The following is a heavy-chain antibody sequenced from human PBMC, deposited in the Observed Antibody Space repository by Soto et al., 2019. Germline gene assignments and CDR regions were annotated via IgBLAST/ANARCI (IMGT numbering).Heavy chain of an antibody. CDR3: AREGDSSGYLNWFDP. D-gene: IGHD3-22*01. V-gene: IGHV1-69*06. Sequence: SVKVSCKASGGTFSSYANSWGRQAPGQGLEWMGGIIPIFVTANYAQKFQGRVTITADKSTSTAYMELSSLRSEDTAVYYCAREGDSSGYLNWFDPWGQGTLVPVSS. J-gene: IGHJ5*02. CDR2: IIPIFVTA. CDR1: GGTFSSYA.